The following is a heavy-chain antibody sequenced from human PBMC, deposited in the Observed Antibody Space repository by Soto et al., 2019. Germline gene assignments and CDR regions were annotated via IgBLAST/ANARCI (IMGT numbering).Heavy chain of an antibody. CDR1: GGNVSIYC. CDR2: IYPGDSDT. CDR3: ARHVSSFLKGYYDSSGYPYYSVTAF. V-gene: IGHV5-51*07. D-gene: IGHD3-22*01. Sequence: VKRSEKRSGGNVSIYCWGWVHQMTGKGLEWMGIIYPGDSDTRYSPSFQGQVTISADKSISTAYLQWSSLKASDTAMYYCARHVSSFLKGYYDSSGYPYYSVTAFWGQRTTVPVSS. J-gene: IGHJ6*02.